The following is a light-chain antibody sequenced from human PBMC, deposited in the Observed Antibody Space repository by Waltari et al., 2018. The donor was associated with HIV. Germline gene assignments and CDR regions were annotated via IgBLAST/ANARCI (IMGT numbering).Light chain of an antibody. J-gene: IGKJ4*01. V-gene: IGKV3-11*01. CDR1: QSVSTY. CDR2: DAS. Sequence: EIVLTQSPATLSLSPGDRATLSCRASQSVSTYLAWYQQKRGRAPRLLIYDASNRATGIPARFSGSGSGTDFTLTISGLEPEDFAVYYCQQRSNWLSLSFGGGTKVEIK. CDR3: QQRSNWLSLS.